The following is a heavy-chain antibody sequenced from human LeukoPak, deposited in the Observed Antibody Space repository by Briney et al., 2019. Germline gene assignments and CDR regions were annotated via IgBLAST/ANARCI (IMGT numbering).Heavy chain of an antibody. CDR3: AIFFFKQKTAYEMDV. J-gene: IGHJ6*02. D-gene: IGHD2-21*01. Sequence: SETMSITCTVSGGSISSYYRIWIRQPQGKVLEEIGYIYYSGSTDYNPSVRVRVTISVDTSKNQFSLKLSSVTAADTAVYYCAIFFFKQKTAYEMDVWGQGTTVTVSS. V-gene: IGHV4-59*01. CDR1: GGSISSYY. CDR2: IYYSGST.